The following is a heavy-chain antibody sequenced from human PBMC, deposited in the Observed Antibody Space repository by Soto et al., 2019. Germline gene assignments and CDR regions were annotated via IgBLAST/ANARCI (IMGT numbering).Heavy chain of an antibody. D-gene: IGHD3-9*01. CDR2: IHSSGSI. CDR1: GGSIRSYY. Sequence: PSETLSLTCSVSGGSIRSYYWSWIRQPAGKGLEWIGRIHSSGSINYNPSLKSRVTLSVDTSKNQFSLNLTLVTAADTAVYYCARGSRYFDWLPDYRGQGILVTVSS. J-gene: IGHJ4*02. CDR3: ARGSRYFDWLPDY. V-gene: IGHV4-4*07.